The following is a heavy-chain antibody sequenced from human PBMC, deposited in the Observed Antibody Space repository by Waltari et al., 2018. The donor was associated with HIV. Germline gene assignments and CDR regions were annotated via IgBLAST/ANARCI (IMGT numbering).Heavy chain of an antibody. J-gene: IGHJ4*02. V-gene: IGHV5-51*01. Sequence: EVQLVQSRAEVKKPGESLKISCKGSGYSFTNYWIGWVRQMPGKGLEWMGIIDPEDSDTRYSPSFQGQVNISVDTSIGAAYLQWSRLKTSDTAMYFCARHGYSSGYSADYWGQGTLVTVSS. CDR1: GYSFTNYW. D-gene: IGHD5-18*01. CDR2: IDPEDSDT. CDR3: ARHGYSSGYSADY.